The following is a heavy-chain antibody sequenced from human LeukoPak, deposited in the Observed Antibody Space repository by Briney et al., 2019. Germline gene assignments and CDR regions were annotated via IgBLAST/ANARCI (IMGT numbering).Heavy chain of an antibody. CDR1: GYSFTSYW. J-gene: IGHJ3*02. D-gene: IGHD3-22*01. CDR3: ARHRNPVYDSSGYDAFDM. Sequence: GESLKISCKGFGYSFTSYWIGWVRQMPGKGLEWMGIIYDGDSDTRYSPSFQGQVTISGDKSISTAYLQWSSLKASDTAMYYCARHRNPVYDSSGYDAFDMWGQGTMVTVSS. V-gene: IGHV5-51*01. CDR2: IYDGDSDT.